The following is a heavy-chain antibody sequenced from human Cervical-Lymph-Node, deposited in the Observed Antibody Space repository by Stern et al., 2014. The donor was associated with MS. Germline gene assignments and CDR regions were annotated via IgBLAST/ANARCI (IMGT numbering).Heavy chain of an antibody. J-gene: IGHJ4*02. D-gene: IGHD2-15*01. CDR2: IIPILTTA. V-gene: IGHV1-69*06. CDR1: GGTFSNYA. Sequence: MQLVESGAEVKRPGSSVKVSCKASGGTFSNYAITWVRQAPGQGLEWMGGIIPILTTANYAQKFQGRVTITADKSTRTAYMELSSLRSEDTAIYYCARDYSALDSWGQGTLVTVSS. CDR3: ARDYSALDS.